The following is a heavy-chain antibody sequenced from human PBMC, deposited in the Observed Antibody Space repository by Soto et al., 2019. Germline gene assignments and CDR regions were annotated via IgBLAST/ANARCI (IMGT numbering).Heavy chain of an antibody. D-gene: IGHD2-2*02. CDR2: IYYSGGT. V-gene: IGHV4-30-4*01. Sequence: SETLSLTXTVSGGSISTKDFLWSWIRQSPGKGLEWIGYIYYSGGTYYNPSLKSRVSFSVDTSKNQFSLKLTSVTVADTALYYCARAAIACGSGSCYNHYYYALDVWGRGTTVTVSS. CDR1: GGSISTKDFL. CDR3: ARAAIACGSGSCYNHYYYALDV. J-gene: IGHJ6*02.